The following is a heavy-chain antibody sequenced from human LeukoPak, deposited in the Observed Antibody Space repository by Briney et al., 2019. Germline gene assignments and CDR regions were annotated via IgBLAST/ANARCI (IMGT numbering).Heavy chain of an antibody. J-gene: IGHJ4*02. CDR3: AREYSGSYGRFDY. D-gene: IGHD1-26*01. Sequence: PSETLSLTCTVSGGSISSSDYYWGWIRQPPGKGLEWIGSIYFSGTIYYNPSLKSRVTISVDTSKNQFSLKLSSVTAADTAVYYCAREYSGSYGRFDYWGQGTLVTVSS. CDR1: GGSISSSDYY. V-gene: IGHV4-39*07. CDR2: IYFSGTI.